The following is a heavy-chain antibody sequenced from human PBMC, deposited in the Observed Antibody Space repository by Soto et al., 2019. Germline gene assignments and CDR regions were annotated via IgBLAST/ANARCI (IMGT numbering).Heavy chain of an antibody. D-gene: IGHD1-26*01. J-gene: IGHJ6*02. CDR2: IWHDGNNK. V-gene: IGHV3-33*01. Sequence: WGSLRLSCAASGFTFSNYGMRCFRQSPFKWLEWVAIIWHDGNNKYYADSVRGRFIISRDNSKNRLYLQMNSLRAEDTAVYYCASDLVGASDSYGLDVWGQGTPVTVSS. CDR1: GFTFSNYG. CDR3: ASDLVGASDSYGLDV.